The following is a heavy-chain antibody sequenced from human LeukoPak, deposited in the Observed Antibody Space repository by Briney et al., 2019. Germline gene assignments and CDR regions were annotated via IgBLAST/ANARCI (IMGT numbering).Heavy chain of an antibody. V-gene: IGHV3-48*02. Sequence: PGGSLRLSCAASGFTFSSYNMNWVRQAPGKGLEWVSYISSSSSTIYYADSVKGRFTISRDNAKDSLYLQMNSLRDEDTAVYYCARENSVLGASRWYYGMDVWGQGTTVTVSS. CDR2: ISSSSSTI. J-gene: IGHJ6*02. CDR1: GFTFSSYN. D-gene: IGHD5-12*01. CDR3: ARENSVLGASRWYYGMDV.